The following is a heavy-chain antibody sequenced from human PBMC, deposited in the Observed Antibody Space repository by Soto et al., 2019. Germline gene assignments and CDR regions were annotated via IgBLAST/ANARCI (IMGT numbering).Heavy chain of an antibody. CDR1: GGSISSSSYY. CDR2: ISYSENT. CDR3: ARGDDWKSSCFDP. V-gene: IGHV4-61*05. J-gene: IGHJ5*02. Sequence: SETLSLTCTVSGGSISSSSYYWGWIRQPPGKGLEWIGYISYSENTNYDPSLKGRVTISLDTSKNQFSLKLTSVTAADTAVYYCARGDDWKSSCFDPWGQGTLVTVSS. D-gene: IGHD1-1*01.